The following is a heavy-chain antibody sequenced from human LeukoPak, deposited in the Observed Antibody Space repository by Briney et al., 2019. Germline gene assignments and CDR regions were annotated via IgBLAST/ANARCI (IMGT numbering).Heavy chain of an antibody. D-gene: IGHD2-21*02. CDR3: ARSRRVVVPSSLNAADDYYYYMDV. J-gene: IGHJ6*03. Sequence: ASVTVSCTASGYTFTYYGLNWVRQAPGQGLECLGGINTNTGNPTYAQGFTGRYVFSFDTSVSMAYLQITSLTAEDTAIYYCARSRRVVVPSSLNAADDYYYYMDVWGKGTTVTVSS. CDR1: GYTFTYYG. V-gene: IGHV7-4-1*04. CDR2: INTNTGNP.